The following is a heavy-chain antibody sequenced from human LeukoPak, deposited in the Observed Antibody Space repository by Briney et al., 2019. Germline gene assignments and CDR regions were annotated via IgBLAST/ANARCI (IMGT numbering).Heavy chain of an antibody. Sequence: GGSLRLSCVASGFTFGKYWMNWARQAPGKGLEWVASINHNGNVNYYVDSVKGRFTISRDNAKNSLYLQMSNLRAEDTAVYFCARGGGLDVWGQGATVTVSS. D-gene: IGHD3-16*01. CDR2: INHNGNVN. CDR3: ARGGGLDV. V-gene: IGHV3-7*03. J-gene: IGHJ6*02. CDR1: GFTFGKYW.